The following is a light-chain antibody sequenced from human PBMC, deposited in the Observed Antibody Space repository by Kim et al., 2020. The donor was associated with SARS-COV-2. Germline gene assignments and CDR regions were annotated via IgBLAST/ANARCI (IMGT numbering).Light chain of an antibody. CDR2: DVS. J-gene: IGLJ2*01. CDR1: SGDIGGFDY. CDR3: SASTSTSTLG. Sequence: GQSITSACTGTSGDIGGFDYGSWYRKHPGKAPKARIYDVSKRRAGVSNRFSGAKSGNTASLTISGLQAEDEAHDFCSASTSTSTLGFGGGTQLTVL. V-gene: IGLV2-14*04.